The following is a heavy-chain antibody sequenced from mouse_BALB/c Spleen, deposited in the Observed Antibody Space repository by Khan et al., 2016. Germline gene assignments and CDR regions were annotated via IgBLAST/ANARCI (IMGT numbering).Heavy chain of an antibody. Sequence: EVQLQESGPSLVKPSQTLSLTCSVTGDSITSGYWNWIRKFPGNKLEYMGYIRYSGSTYYKPSLKSRISITRDTYKNQVYLQLNSVTTEDTATYYCSSCVSSGSFFGYWGQGTTLTVSS. CDR2: IRYSGST. J-gene: IGHJ2*01. CDR3: SSCVSSGSFFGY. D-gene: IGHD3-1*01. CDR1: GDSITSGY. V-gene: IGHV3-8*02.